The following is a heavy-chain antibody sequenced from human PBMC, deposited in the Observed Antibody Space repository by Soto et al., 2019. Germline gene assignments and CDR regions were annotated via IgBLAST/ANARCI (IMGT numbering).Heavy chain of an antibody. CDR1: GDSISSYY. CDR3: ARGGLAARKGRWFDP. V-gene: IGHV4-59*01. CDR2: IHYSGST. D-gene: IGHD6-6*01. J-gene: IGHJ5*02. Sequence: SETLSLTCTVSGDSISSYYWGWIRQPPGKGLEWIGYIHYSGSTNYNPSLKSRVTISVDTPKNQFSLKVNSMTAADTAVYYCARGGLAARKGRWFDPWGQGTLVTVSS.